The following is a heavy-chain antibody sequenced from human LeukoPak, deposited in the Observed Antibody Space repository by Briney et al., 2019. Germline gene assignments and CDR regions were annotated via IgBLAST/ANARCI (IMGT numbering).Heavy chain of an antibody. J-gene: IGHJ3*02. CDR3: AKEASRVFDI. CDR1: RSTFKNYA. CDR2: IRGGGDST. Sequence: GGSLRLSCAASRSTFKNYAMGWVRQAPGKGLEWVSAIRGGGDSTAYADSVKGRFTISRDNSKNTLYLQMNSLRAEDTAVYYCAKEASRVFDIGGQGTMATVPP. V-gene: IGHV3-23*01. D-gene: IGHD6-6*01.